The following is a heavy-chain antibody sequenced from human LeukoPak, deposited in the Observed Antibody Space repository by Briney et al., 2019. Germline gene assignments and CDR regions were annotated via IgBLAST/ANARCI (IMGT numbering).Heavy chain of an antibody. CDR2: ISAYNGNT. D-gene: IGHD3-3*01. Sequence: ASVKVSCKASGHTFTSYGISWVRQAPGQGLELMGWISAYNGNTNYAQKLQGRVTMTTDTSTSTAYMELRSLRSDDTAVYYCARGGERITIFGVVITHNDYWGQGTLVTVSS. J-gene: IGHJ4*02. CDR3: ARGGERITIFGVVITHNDY. V-gene: IGHV1-18*01. CDR1: GHTFTSYG.